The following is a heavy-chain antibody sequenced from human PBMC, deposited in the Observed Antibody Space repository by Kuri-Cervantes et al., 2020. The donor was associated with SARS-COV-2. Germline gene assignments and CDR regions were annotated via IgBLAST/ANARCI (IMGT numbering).Heavy chain of an antibody. CDR3: ARGPLGSYDLWSGYYHNYDY. V-gene: IGHV1-46*01. Sequence: ASVKVSCKASGYTFTSYYMHWVRQAPGQGLEWMGIINPSGGSTSYAQKFQGRVTMTRDTSTSTVYMELSSRRSEDTAVYYCARGPLGSYDLWSGYYHNYDYWGQGTLVTVSS. CDR1: GYTFTSYY. D-gene: IGHD3-3*01. CDR2: INPSGGST. J-gene: IGHJ4*02.